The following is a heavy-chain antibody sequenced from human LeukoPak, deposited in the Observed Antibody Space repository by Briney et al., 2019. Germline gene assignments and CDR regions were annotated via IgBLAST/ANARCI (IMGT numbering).Heavy chain of an antibody. CDR1: GFTFGDYL. CDR3: SRGSGWLSVY. CDR2: ISGGTT. J-gene: IGHJ4*02. V-gene: IGHV3-49*03. D-gene: IGHD6-19*01. Sequence: GGSLRLSCTASGFTFGDYLMRWFRKAPGNGLECIGFISGGTTEYAASVKGRFTISRDDSTSIAYLQMNSLTTEDTAVYYCSRGSGWLSVYWGQGTLVTVSS.